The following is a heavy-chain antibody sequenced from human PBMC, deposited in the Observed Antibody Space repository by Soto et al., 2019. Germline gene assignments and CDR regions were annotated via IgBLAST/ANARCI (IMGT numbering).Heavy chain of an antibody. CDR2: IKSKTDGGTT. J-gene: IGHJ3*02. D-gene: IGHD6-13*01. CDR1: GFTFSNAW. Sequence: GGSLRLSCAASGFTFSNAWMSWVRQAPGKVLEWVGRIKSKTDGGTTDYAAPVKGRFTISRDDSKNTLYLQMNSLKTEDTAVYYCTPQAASDAFDIWGQGTMVTVSS. V-gene: IGHV3-15*01. CDR3: TPQAASDAFDI.